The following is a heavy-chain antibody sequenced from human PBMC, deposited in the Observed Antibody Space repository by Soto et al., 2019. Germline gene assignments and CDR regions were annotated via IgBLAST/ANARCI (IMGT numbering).Heavy chain of an antibody. Sequence: EVQVVESGGGLVQPGGSLRLSCAASGFTFSSYWMNWVRQAPGKGLEWVANIKQDGNEKYYVDSVKGQFTISRDNAKNSLYLQMNSLRAEDTAVYYCARGRHDSGSHYYFDYWGQGTLVTVSS. J-gene: IGHJ4*02. D-gene: IGHD1-26*01. CDR1: GFTFSSYW. V-gene: IGHV3-7*01. CDR2: IKQDGNEK. CDR3: ARGRHDSGSHYYFDY.